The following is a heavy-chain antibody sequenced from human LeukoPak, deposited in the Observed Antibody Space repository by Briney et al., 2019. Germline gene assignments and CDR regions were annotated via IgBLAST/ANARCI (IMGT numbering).Heavy chain of an antibody. D-gene: IGHD2-2*01. CDR3: ARVRAGYCTSTSCYTGMDV. J-gene: IGHJ6*02. CDR2: ISFDGSNK. V-gene: IGHV3-30*03. CDR1: GFIFSHYG. Sequence: GRSLRLSCAASGFIFSHYGMHWVRQAPGKGLEWVAVISFDGSNKYYADSVRGRFTISRDNSKFTLYMQMNSLRAEDTAVYYCARVRAGYCTSTSCYTGMDVWGQGTTVTVSS.